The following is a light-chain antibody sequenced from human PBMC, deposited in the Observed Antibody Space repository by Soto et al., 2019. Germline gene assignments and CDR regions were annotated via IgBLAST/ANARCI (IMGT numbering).Light chain of an antibody. V-gene: IGKV3-20*01. CDR2: DTS. Sequence: EIVLTQSPGTLSLSPGERATLSCRASQSVNSGYLAWYQHTPGQAPRLLIYDTSTRATGIPDRFSGSGSGTDFTLTISRLEPEDFAVFHCQQYGSSPRTFGQGTKVEIK. CDR1: QSVNSGY. CDR3: QQYGSSPRT. J-gene: IGKJ1*01.